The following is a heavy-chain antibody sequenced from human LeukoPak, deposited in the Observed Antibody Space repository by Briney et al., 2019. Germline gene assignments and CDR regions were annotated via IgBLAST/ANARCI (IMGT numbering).Heavy chain of an antibody. J-gene: IGHJ5*02. V-gene: IGHV4-31*03. Sequence: KPSETLSLTCTVSGGSISSGGYYWSWIRQHPGKGLEWIGYIYYSGSTYYNPSLKSRVTISVDTSKNQFSLKLSSVTAADTAVYYCARGRTFTIFGVVIVTRHWFDPWGQGTLVTVSS. CDR3: ARGRTFTIFGVVIVTRHWFDP. CDR1: GGSISSGGYY. CDR2: IYYSGST. D-gene: IGHD3-3*01.